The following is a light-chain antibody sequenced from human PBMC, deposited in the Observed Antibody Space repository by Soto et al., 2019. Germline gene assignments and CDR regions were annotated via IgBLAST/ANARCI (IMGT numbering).Light chain of an antibody. CDR1: QSVSSN. CDR3: QQRNNWPIT. Sequence: EIVMSLSPVTLSVYPGERATISCRASQSVSSNLAWYQQKPGQAPRLLIYDASNRATGIPARFSGSGSGTDFTLTISSLEPEDFAVYYCQQRNNWPITFGQRRLPEVK. J-gene: IGKJ5*01. V-gene: IGKV3-11*01. CDR2: DAS.